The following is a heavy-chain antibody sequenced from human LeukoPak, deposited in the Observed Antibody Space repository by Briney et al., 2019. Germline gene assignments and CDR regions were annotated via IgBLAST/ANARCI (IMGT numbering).Heavy chain of an antibody. CDR2: IRYDGRHT. J-gene: IGHJ6*04. CDR1: GFTFSSYD. Sequence: GGSLRLSCGASGFTFSSYDMHWVRRAPGKGLEWVAGIRYDGRHTYHADSVKGRFTISRDNSKNSLYLQMNSLRAKDTAVYYCAELGITMIGGVWGKGTTVTISS. CDR3: AELGITMIGGV. V-gene: IGHV3-33*03. D-gene: IGHD3-10*02.